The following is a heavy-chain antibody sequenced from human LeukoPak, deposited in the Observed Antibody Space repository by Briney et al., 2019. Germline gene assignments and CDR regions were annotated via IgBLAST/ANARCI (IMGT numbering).Heavy chain of an antibody. CDR3: ARYRDYRYYYYYMDV. Sequence: MTSETLSLTCTVSGGSISSSSYYWGWIRQPPGKGLEWIGSIYYSGSTYYNPSLKSRVTISVDTSKNQFSLKLSSVTAADTAVYYCARYRDYRYYYYYMDVWGKGTTVTVSS. V-gene: IGHV4-39*01. D-gene: IGHD4-17*01. CDR1: GGSISSSSYY. J-gene: IGHJ6*03. CDR2: IYYSGST.